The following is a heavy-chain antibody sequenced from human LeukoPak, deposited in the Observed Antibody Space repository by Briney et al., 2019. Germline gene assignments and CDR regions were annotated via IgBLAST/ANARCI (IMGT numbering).Heavy chain of an antibody. CDR2: IRSKAYGGTT. J-gene: IGHJ4*02. CDR1: GFTFGDYA. Sequence: GGSLRPSCTASGFTFGDYAMSWFRQAPGKGLEWVGFIRSKAYGGTTEYAASVKGRFTISRDDSKSIAYLQMNSLKTEDTAVYYCTRGGRYCSSTSCYGFDYWGQGTLVTVSS. V-gene: IGHV3-49*03. D-gene: IGHD2-2*01. CDR3: TRGGRYCSSTSCYGFDY.